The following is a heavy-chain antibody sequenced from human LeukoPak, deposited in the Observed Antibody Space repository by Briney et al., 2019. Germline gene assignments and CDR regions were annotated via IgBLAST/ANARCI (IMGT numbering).Heavy chain of an antibody. CDR2: IRYDGSNK. CDR3: ARAYLLQWGYFDY. V-gene: IGHV3-30*02. D-gene: IGHD5-24*01. CDR1: GFTFSSYG. J-gene: IGHJ4*02. Sequence: GGSLRLSCAASGFTFSSYGMHWVRQAPGKGLEWVAFIRYDGSNKYYADSVKGRFTISRDNSKNTLYLQMNSLRAEDTAVYYCARAYLLQWGYFDYWGQGTLVTVSS.